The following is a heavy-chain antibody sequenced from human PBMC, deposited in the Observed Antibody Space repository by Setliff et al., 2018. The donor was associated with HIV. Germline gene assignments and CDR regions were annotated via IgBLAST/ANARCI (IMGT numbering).Heavy chain of an antibody. CDR2: IYYSGST. V-gene: IGHV4-39*07. D-gene: IGHD4-17*01. J-gene: IGHJ2*01. Sequence: SETLSLPCTVSSGSISSSSYYWGWFRQPPGKGLEWIGSIYYSGSTYYNPSLKSRVTISVDTSKNQFSLKLSSVTAADTAVYYCARNFGDYLEIHFDRWGRGTLVTVSS. CDR3: ARNFGDYLEIHFDR. CDR1: SGSISSSSYY.